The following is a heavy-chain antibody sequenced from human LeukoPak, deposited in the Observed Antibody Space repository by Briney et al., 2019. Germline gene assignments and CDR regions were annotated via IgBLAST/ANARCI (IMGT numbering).Heavy chain of an antibody. CDR2: INPSGGST. D-gene: IGHD5-12*01. CDR1: GYTFTSYY. J-gene: IGHJ4*02. CDR3: ARYSGWSYFDY. V-gene: IGHV1-46*01. Sequence: ASVKVSCKASGYTFTSYYMHWVRQAPGQGLEWMGIINPSGGSTSYAQNFQGRVTMTRDMSTSTVYMELSSLRSEDTAVYYCARYSGWSYFDYWGQGTLVTVSS.